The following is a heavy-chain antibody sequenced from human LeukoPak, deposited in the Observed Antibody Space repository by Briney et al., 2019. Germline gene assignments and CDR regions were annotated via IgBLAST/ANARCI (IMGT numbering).Heavy chain of an antibody. CDR2: ISSSSSTI. Sequence: GSLRLSCAASGFTFSSYSMNWVRQAPGKGLEWVSYISSSSSTIYYADSVKGRFTISRDNAKNSLYLQMNSLRAEDTAVYYCARSKLELRLAEADYWGQGTLSPSPQ. CDR3: ARSKLELRLAEADY. J-gene: IGHJ4*02. CDR1: GFTFSSYS. D-gene: IGHD1-7*01. V-gene: IGHV3-48*04.